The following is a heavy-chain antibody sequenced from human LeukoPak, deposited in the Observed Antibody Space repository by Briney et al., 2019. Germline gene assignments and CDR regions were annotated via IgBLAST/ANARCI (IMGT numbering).Heavy chain of an antibody. CDR1: GGSISSSSYY. CDR2: IYYSGST. D-gene: IGHD3-16*02. J-gene: IGHJ4*02. Sequence: SETLSLTCTVSGGSISSSSYYWGWIRQPPGKGLEWIGSIYYSGSTYYNPSLKSRVTISVDTSKNQFSLKLSSVTAADTAVYYCARMGRRFGGVIVFDYWGQGTLVTVSS. V-gene: IGHV4-39*07. CDR3: ARMGRRFGGVIVFDY.